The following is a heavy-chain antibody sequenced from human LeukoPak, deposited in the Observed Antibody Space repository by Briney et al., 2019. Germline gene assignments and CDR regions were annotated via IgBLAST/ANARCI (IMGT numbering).Heavy chain of an antibody. CDR1: GGSISRYY. J-gene: IGHJ6*03. CDR2: IYYSGTT. Sequence: PSETLSLTCTVSGGSISRYYWSWIRQPPGKGLEWIGYIYYSGTTNYNPSLKSRVTISVDTSKNHFSLRLSSVTAADTAVYYCARYWRDYYDNSDYAWDSYYYMDVWGKGTTVTVSS. V-gene: IGHV4-59*08. CDR3: ARYWRDYYDNSDYAWDSYYYMDV. D-gene: IGHD3-22*01.